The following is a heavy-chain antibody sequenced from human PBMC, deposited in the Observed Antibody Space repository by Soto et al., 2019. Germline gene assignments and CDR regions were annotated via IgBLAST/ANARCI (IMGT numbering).Heavy chain of an antibody. CDR1: GDSVSSNSAA. J-gene: IGHJ4*02. CDR2: TYYRSKWYR. Sequence: SQTLSLTCAISGDSVSSNSAAWNWIRQSPSRGLEWLGRTYYRSKWYRDYAVSVKSRITINPDTSKNQFSLQLNSVTPEDTAMYYCARDEKQENIGTYIDYWGREPRSPSPQ. V-gene: IGHV6-1*01. D-gene: IGHD1-26*01. CDR3: ARDEKQENIGTYIDY.